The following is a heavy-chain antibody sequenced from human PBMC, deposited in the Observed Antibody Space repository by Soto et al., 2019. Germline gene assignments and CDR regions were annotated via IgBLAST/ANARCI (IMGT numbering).Heavy chain of an antibody. V-gene: IGHV3-23*01. CDR3: ARVAPEYSSTPRRFDF. J-gene: IGHJ4*02. CDR1: GFAFGIYA. Sequence: GGSLRLSCAASGFAFGIYAMSWVRQAPGKGLEWVSSISGSGGSIYYAHSVKGRFTISRDKTKNTLDLQMNSLRAEDTAVYHCARVAPEYSSTPRRFDFWGQGTLVTVSS. D-gene: IGHD6-13*01. CDR2: ISGSGGSI.